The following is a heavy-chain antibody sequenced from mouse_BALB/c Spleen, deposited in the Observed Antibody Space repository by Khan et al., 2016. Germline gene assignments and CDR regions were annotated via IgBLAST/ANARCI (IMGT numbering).Heavy chain of an antibody. J-gene: IGHJ4*01. CDR3: AREPYAMDY. CDR2: INTLSGVP. D-gene: IGHD6-1*01. Sequence: QIQLVQSGPELKKPGETVRISCKASGYTFTTAGMQWVQKMPGKGLRWIGWINTLSGVPIYAEDFKGRFVFSLETSASTAFLQIGNLKNEDTATYFCAREPYAMDYWGQGTSVTVSS. CDR1: GYTFTTAG. V-gene: IGHV9-4*02.